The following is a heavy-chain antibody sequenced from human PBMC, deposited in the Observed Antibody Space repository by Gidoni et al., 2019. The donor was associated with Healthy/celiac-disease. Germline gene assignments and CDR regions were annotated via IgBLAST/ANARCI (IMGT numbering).Heavy chain of an antibody. D-gene: IGHD5-12*01. Sequence: QVQLVQSGAEVKKPGSSVKVSCKASGGTFSSYAISWVRQAPGQGLEWMGGIIPIFGTANYAQKFQGRVTITADESTSTAYMELSSLRSEDTAVYYCASSLRGWLQFLGNFDYWGQGTLVTVSS. CDR3: ASSLRGWLQFLGNFDY. CDR2: IIPIFGTA. J-gene: IGHJ4*02. CDR1: GGTFSSYA. V-gene: IGHV1-69*01.